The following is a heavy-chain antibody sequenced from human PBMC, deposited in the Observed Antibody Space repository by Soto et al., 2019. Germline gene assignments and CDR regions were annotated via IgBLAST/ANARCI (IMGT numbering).Heavy chain of an antibody. D-gene: IGHD3-10*01. V-gene: IGHV4-34*01. CDR3: AKRLWFGELLFDY. J-gene: IGHJ4*02. Sequence: QSQTLSLTCAVYGGSFSGYYWSWIRQPPGKGLEWIGEINHSGSTNYNPSLKSRVTISVDTSKNQFSLKLSSLTAADTAVYYCAKRLWFGELLFDYWGQGTLVTVSS. CDR1: GGSFSGYY. CDR2: INHSGST.